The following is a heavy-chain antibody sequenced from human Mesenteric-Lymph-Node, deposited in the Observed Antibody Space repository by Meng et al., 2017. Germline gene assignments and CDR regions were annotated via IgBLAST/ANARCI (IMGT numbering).Heavy chain of an antibody. J-gene: IGHJ5*02. V-gene: IGHV3-23*01. CDR3: ARGRGGSYLFPWFDP. CDR2: VSPSADST. CDR1: GFAFSSFS. Sequence: GESLKISCAASGFAFSSFSMAWVRHSPGKGLEWVASVSPSADSTTYADSVKGRFTISRDNSKNTVFLQMGSVRVDDTAVYHCARGRGGSYLFPWFDPWGQGTLVTVSS. D-gene: IGHD1-26*01.